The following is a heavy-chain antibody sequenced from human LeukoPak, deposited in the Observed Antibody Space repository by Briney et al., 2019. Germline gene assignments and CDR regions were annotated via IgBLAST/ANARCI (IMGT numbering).Heavy chain of an antibody. CDR2: IYYSGST. CDR3: ARLRVVGQKWLPPTH. CDR1: GFTFSSHA. J-gene: IGHJ4*02. D-gene: IGHD3-22*01. Sequence: KSGGSLRLSCAASGFTFSSHAMNWVRQAPGKGLEWIGSIYYSGSTYYNPSLKSRVTISVDTSKNQFSLKLSSVTAADTAVYYCARLRVVGQKWLPPTHWGQGTLVTVSS. V-gene: IGHV4-39*01.